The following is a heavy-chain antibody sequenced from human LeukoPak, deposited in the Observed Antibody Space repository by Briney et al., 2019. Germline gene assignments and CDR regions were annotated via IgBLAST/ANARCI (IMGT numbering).Heavy chain of an antibody. V-gene: IGHV4-59*12. CDR2: IYYSGST. J-gene: IGHJ3*01. CDR1: GGSISSYY. Sequence: SSEGLSVTCTVSGGSISSYYGSWIRQPPREGLEWVGYIYYSGSTNYNPSLKSRVTMSVDTSKNQLSLKLSSVTAADTAVYYCARDKTDSSGYYPWGQGKMVTVSS. CDR3: ARDKTDSSGYYP. D-gene: IGHD3-22*01.